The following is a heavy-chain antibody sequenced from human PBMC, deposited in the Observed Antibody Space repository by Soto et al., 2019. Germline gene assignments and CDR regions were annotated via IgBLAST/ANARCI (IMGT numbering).Heavy chain of an antibody. CDR3: GHPKRFLKLYYFDS. V-gene: IGHV3-30*03. D-gene: IGHD3-3*01. CDR2: ISYDGSKK. CDR1: GFTFSSYG. Sequence: GGSLRLSWAASGFTFSSYGMHWVRQAPGKGLEWVAVISYDGSKKYYADSVKGRFTISRDNSKNTLYLQMNSRRAEDTAVYYCGHPKRFLKLYYFDSWGQGTLVTVAS. J-gene: IGHJ4*02.